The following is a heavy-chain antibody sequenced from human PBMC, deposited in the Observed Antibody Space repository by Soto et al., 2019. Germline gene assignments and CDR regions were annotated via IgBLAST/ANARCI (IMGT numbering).Heavy chain of an antibody. Sequence: PGGSLRLSCAASGFTFSSYAMSWVRQAPGKGLEWVSAISGSGGSTYYADSVKGRFTISRDNSKNTLYLQMNSLRAEDTAVYYCAKSPKHYYDSSGYNWGQGTQVTVSS. D-gene: IGHD3-22*01. CDR1: GFTFSSYA. CDR3: AKSPKHYYDSSGYN. J-gene: IGHJ4*02. V-gene: IGHV3-23*01. CDR2: ISGSGGST.